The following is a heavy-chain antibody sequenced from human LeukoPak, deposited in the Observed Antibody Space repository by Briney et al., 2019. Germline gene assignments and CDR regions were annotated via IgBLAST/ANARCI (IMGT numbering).Heavy chain of an antibody. V-gene: IGHV3-33*06. J-gene: IGHJ6*03. D-gene: IGHD2-21*01. CDR1: GFTFTTYG. Sequence: GGSLRLSCAASGFTFTTYGMHWVRQAPGRGLEWVAVIWYDGIKRFYAASVKGRFTISRDNSKNSVSLQMSSLRAEDTAVYYCVKSPYSSYYLDVWGKGTTVTVSS. CDR2: IWYDGIKR. CDR3: VKSPYSSYYLDV.